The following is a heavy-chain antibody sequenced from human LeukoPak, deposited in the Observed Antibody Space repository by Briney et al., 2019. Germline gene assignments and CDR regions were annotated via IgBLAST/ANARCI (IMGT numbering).Heavy chain of an antibody. D-gene: IGHD5-24*01. CDR2: ISGSGSGGST. CDR1: GFPLSRSA. CDR3: AKSGYNRFDY. J-gene: IGHJ4*02. V-gene: IGHV3-23*01. Sequence: PGGSLRLSCAASGFPLSRSAVSWVRQAPGKGLEWVSNISGSGSGGSTYYADSVKGRFTISRDNSKNTLYLQMNSLRAEDTAVYYCAKSGYNRFDYWGQGTLVTVSS.